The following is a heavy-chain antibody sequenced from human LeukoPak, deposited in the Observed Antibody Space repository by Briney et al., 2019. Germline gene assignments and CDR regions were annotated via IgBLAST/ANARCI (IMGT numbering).Heavy chain of an antibody. J-gene: IGHJ4*02. CDR3: AKLVASGTQY. Sequence: PGGSLRLSCAASGFTFSTYAMTWVRQAPGKGLEWVSAISTSGGSTLYADAVKGRFTISRDNSKNTLYLQMNSLRAEDTAVYYCAKLVASGTQYWGQGTLVTVSS. CDR2: ISTSGGST. CDR1: GFTFSTYA. D-gene: IGHD6-13*01. V-gene: IGHV3-23*01.